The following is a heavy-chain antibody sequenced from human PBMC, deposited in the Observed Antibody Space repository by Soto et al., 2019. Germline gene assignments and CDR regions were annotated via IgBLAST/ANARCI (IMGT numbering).Heavy chain of an antibody. V-gene: IGHV1-46*01. CDR3: ARVGYSSTGTTFHYHGLDV. CDR1: GYNFTSHY. J-gene: IGHJ6*02. Sequence: QVQLVQSGAEVKKPGASVKVSCKASGYNFTSHYMHWVRQAPGQGLESMGIIYPRGGTTIYAQKFQGRVTMTRDPSTHTFYMELSSLRSEDTAMYYCARVGYSSTGTTFHYHGLDVWGQGTTVTVSS. CDR2: IYPRGGTT. D-gene: IGHD3-22*01.